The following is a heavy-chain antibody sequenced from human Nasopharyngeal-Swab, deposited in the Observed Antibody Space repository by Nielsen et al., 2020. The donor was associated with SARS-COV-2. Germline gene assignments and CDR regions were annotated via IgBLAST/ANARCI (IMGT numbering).Heavy chain of an antibody. CDR1: GFTFSSYW. D-gene: IGHD4-17*01. CDR2: IKQDGSEK. J-gene: IGHJ4*02. Sequence: GESLKISCAASGFTFSSYWMSWVRQAPGKGLEWVANIKQDGSEKYYVDSVKGRFTISRDNAKNSLYLQMNSLRAEDTAVYYCARTRSPYGDYVDFDYWGQGTLVTVSS. CDR3: ARTRSPYGDYVDFDY. V-gene: IGHV3-7*01.